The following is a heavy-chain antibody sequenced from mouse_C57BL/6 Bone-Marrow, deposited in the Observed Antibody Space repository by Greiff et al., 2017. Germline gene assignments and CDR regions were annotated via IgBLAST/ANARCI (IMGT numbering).Heavy chain of an antibody. Sequence: VQLQQPGAELVRPGASVKLSCTASGFNIKDDYMHWVKQRPEQGLEWIGWIDPENGDTEYASKFQGKATITADTSSNTAYLQLSSLTSEDTAVYYCATVTTVVATDFDVWGTGTTVTVSS. V-gene: IGHV14-4*01. J-gene: IGHJ1*03. CDR1: GFNIKDDY. D-gene: IGHD1-1*01. CDR3: ATVTTVVATDFDV. CDR2: IDPENGDT.